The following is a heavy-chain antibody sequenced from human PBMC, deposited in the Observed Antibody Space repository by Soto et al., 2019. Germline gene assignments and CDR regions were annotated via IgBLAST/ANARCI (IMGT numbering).Heavy chain of an antibody. D-gene: IGHD2-15*01. CDR3: ARDGYCSGGSCYSVPVFDY. Sequence: GGSLRPSCAVSGFAFSSYGLHWFRQAPGKGVEWVAVIWYVGSNKYYADSAKGRFTISRDNSKHTLYLQMNSLRAEDTAEYYCARDGYCSGGSCYSVPVFDYWGQGT. J-gene: IGHJ4*02. V-gene: IGHV3-33*01. CDR1: GFAFSSYG. CDR2: IWYVGSNK.